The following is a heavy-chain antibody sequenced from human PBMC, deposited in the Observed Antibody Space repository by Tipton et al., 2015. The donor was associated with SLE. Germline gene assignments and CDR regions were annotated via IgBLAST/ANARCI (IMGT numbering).Heavy chain of an antibody. J-gene: IGHJ4*02. CDR1: GFTFSSYA. CDR2: ISGSGGST. V-gene: IGHV3-23*01. D-gene: IGHD3-10*01. Sequence: SLRLSCAASGFTFSSYAMSWVRQAPGKGLEWVSAISGSGGSTYYADSVKGRFTISRDNSKNSLYLQMNSLRAEDAAVYYCARGLTSPYGSGSYYDENYFDYWGQGTLVTVSS. CDR3: ARGLTSPYGSGSYYDENYFDY.